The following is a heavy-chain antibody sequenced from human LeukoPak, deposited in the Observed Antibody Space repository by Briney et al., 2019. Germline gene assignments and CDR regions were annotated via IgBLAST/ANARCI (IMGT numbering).Heavy chain of an antibody. CDR3: AKDRSDYDSSGYETYYFDY. Sequence: GGSLRLYCAASGFTFSSYGMHWVRQAPGKGLEWVAVIWYDGSNKYYADSVKGRFTISRDNSKNTLYLQMNSLRAEDTAVYYCAKDRSDYDSSGYETYYFDYWGQGTLVTVSS. V-gene: IGHV3-33*06. CDR2: IWYDGSNK. J-gene: IGHJ4*02. CDR1: GFTFSSYG. D-gene: IGHD3-22*01.